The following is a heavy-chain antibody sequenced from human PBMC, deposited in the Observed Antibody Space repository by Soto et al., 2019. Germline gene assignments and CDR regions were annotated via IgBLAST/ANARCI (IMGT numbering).Heavy chain of an antibody. Sequence: ASVKVSCKASGGTFSSYAISWVRQAPGQGLGWMGGIIPIFGTANYAQKFQGRVTITADESTSTAYMELSSLRSEDTAVYYCASCSSTSCNKRNWFDPWGQGTLVTVSS. J-gene: IGHJ5*02. CDR3: ASCSSTSCNKRNWFDP. CDR2: IIPIFGTA. V-gene: IGHV1-69*13. D-gene: IGHD2-2*02. CDR1: GGTFSSYA.